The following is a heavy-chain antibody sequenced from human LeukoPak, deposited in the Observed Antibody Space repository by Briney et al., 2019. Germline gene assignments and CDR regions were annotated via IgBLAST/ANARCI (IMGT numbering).Heavy chain of an antibody. CDR2: IKKDGSEK. CDR3: ARASSGYYLDY. D-gene: IGHD3-22*01. V-gene: IGHV3-7*01. CDR1: GFTFSSYW. Sequence: GGSLRLSCAPSGFTFSSYWMSWVRQAPGKGLEWVANIKKDGSEKYYVDSVRGRFTISRDNAKNLVYLQMNSLRAEDTAVYYCARASSGYYLDYWGQGTLVTVSS. J-gene: IGHJ4*02.